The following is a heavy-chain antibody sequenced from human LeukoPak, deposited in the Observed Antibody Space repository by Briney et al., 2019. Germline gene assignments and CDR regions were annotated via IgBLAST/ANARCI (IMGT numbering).Heavy chain of an antibody. J-gene: IGHJ1*01. CDR2: IYYSGST. D-gene: IGHD4-17*01. Sequence: SETLSLTSTVSGGSISSYHWSWIRQPPGKGQGWIGFIYYSGSTNYNHSLKSRVTISVDTSKNQFSLKLSSVTAADTAVYYCASHTVTTAEEYFQHWGQGTLVTVSS. CDR3: ASHTVTTAEEYFQH. CDR1: GGSISSYH. V-gene: IGHV4-59*01.